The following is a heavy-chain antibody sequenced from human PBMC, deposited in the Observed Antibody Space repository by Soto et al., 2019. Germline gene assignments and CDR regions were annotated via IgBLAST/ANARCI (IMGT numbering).Heavy chain of an antibody. D-gene: IGHD1-7*01. J-gene: IGHJ4*02. V-gene: IGHV3-23*01. CDR1: GFTFSSYA. CDR3: AKKDVGPGTFDY. CDR2: ISGSGGST. Sequence: GSLRLSCAASGFTFSSYAMSWVRQAPGKGLEWVSAISGSGGSTYYADSVKGRFTISRDNSKNTLYLQMNSLRAEDTAVYYCAKKDVGPGTFDYWGQGTLVTVSS.